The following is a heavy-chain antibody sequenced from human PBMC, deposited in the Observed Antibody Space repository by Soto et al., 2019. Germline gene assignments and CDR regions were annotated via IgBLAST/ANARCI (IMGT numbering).Heavy chain of an antibody. CDR2: FYYSGNT. V-gene: IGHV4-59*01. CDR3: ARVALQKFYNWFDP. Sequence: SYTLSLTCTVSGDSISSYDWTWIRQPPGKGLEWIGYFYYSGNTKYNPSLKSRVTISIDTSKNQFSLKLSSVTAADTAVYYCARVALQKFYNWFDPWGQGTLVTASS. CDR1: GDSISSYD. J-gene: IGHJ5*02. D-gene: IGHD4-4*01.